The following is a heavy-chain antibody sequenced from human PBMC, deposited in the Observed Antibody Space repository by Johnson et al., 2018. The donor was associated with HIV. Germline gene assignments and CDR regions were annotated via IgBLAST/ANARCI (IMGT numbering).Heavy chain of an antibody. CDR3: ARGEGGTYLPDAFDI. V-gene: IGHV3-23*04. CDR1: GFTFSSYA. CDR2: IIGSGGNT. Sequence: VQLVESGGGLVKPGGSLRLSCTASGFTFSSYAMSWVRQAPGKGLEWVSTIIGSGGNTYYAESVKGRFTISRDNSKNIVYLQMNSLRAEDTAVYYCARGEGGTYLPDAFDIWGQGTMVTVSS. D-gene: IGHD1-26*01. J-gene: IGHJ3*02.